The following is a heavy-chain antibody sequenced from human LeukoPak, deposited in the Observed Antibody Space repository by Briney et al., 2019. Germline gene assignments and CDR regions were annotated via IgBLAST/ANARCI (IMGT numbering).Heavy chain of an antibody. J-gene: IGHJ5*02. CDR1: GGSISSSSFY. D-gene: IGHD3-10*01. CDR2: LYYSGNT. CDR3: ARYYYDSGSYIWFDP. Sequence: SETLSLTCTVSGGSISSSSFYWGWIRQPPGKGLEWIGSLYYSGNTYYNPSLKSRVTISVDTSKSQFSLKLSSVTATDTAVYYCARYYYDSGSYIWFDPWGQGTLVTVSS. V-gene: IGHV4-39*01.